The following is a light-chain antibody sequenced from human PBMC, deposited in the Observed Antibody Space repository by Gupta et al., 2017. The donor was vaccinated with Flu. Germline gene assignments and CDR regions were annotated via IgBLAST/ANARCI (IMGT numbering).Light chain of an antibody. J-gene: IGKJ4*01. CDR2: AAS. Sequence: GDRVTITCRASQGISSWVAWFQQKPGKAPKLLISAASNLQSGVPSRFSGGGSGTDFTLTISSLQPEDFASYYCQQAHSFPFTFGGGTKVEIK. CDR1: QGISSW. V-gene: IGKV1-12*01. CDR3: QQAHSFPFT.